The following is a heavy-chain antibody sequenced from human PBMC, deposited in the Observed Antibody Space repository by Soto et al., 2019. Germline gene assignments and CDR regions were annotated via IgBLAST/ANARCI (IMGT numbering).Heavy chain of an antibody. J-gene: IGHJ4*02. CDR1: GGSISSGGYY. Sequence: LSLTCTVSGGSISSGGYYWGWIRQHPGKGLEWIGYIYYSGSTYYNPSLKSRVTISVDTSKNQFSLRLSSVTAADTAVYYCARDSPPYYYDSSGYPVNYFDYWGQGTLVTVSS. CDR3: ARDSPPYYYDSSGYPVNYFDY. D-gene: IGHD3-22*01. CDR2: IYYSGST. V-gene: IGHV4-31*03.